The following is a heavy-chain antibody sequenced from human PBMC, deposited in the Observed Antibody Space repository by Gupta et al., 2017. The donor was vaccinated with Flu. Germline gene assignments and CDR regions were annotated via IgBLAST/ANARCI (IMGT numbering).Heavy chain of an antibody. CDR2: IYYSGST. V-gene: IGHV4-39*01. Sequence: QLQLQESGPGLVKPSETLSLTCTVSGGSISSSSYYWGWIRQPPGKGLEWIGSIYYSGSTYYNPSLKSRVTISVDTSKNQFSLKLSSVTAADTAVYYCARLSRVEWWFDPWGQGTLVTVFS. D-gene: IGHD2-8*01. CDR3: ARLSRVEWWFDP. J-gene: IGHJ5*02. CDR1: GGSISSSSYY.